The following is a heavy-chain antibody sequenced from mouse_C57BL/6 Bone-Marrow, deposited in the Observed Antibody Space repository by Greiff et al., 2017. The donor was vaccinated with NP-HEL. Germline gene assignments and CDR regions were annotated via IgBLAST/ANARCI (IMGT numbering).Heavy chain of an antibody. CDR2: IRNKANGYTT. V-gene: IGHV7-3*01. J-gene: IGHJ2*01. CDR1: GFTFTDYY. Sequence: EVQRVESGGGLVQPGGSLSLSCAASGFTFTDYYMSWVRQPPGKALEWLGFIRNKANGYTTEYSASVKGRFTISRDNSQSILYLQMNALRAEDSATYYCARLEDYYGSHFDYWGQGTTLTVSS. CDR3: ARLEDYYGSHFDY. D-gene: IGHD1-1*01.